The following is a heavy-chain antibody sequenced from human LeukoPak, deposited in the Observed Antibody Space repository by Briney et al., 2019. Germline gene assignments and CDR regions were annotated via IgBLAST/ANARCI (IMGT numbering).Heavy chain of an antibody. V-gene: IGHV1-46*01. CDR2: INPSGGST. Sequence: ASVKVSCKASGYTFTNYYMHWVRQAPGQGLEWMGIINPSGGSTSYAQKFQGRVTMTRDMSTSTAYMELRSLRSDDTALYYCARVGYYYDSSGYYPGFDYWGQGTLVTVSS. CDR3: ARVGYYYDSSGYYPGFDY. CDR1: GYTFTNYY. D-gene: IGHD3-22*01. J-gene: IGHJ4*02.